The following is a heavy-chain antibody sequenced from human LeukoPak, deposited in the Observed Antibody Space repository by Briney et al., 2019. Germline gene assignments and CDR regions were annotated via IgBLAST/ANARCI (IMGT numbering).Heavy chain of an antibody. CDR3: ARGFEDTAMVTAVAREGRAFDI. CDR2: IYYSGST. J-gene: IGHJ3*02. CDR1: GGSISSGDYY. D-gene: IGHD5-18*01. Sequence: PSQTLSLTCTVSGGSISSGDYYWSWIRQPPGKGLEWIGYIYYSGSTYYNPSLKSRVTISVDTSKNQFSLKLSSVTAADTAVYYCARGFEDTAMVTAVAREGRAFDIWGQGTVVTVSS. V-gene: IGHV4-30-4*01.